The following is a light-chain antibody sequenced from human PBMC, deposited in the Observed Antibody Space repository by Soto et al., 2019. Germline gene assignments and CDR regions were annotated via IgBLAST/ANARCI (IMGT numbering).Light chain of an antibody. CDR3: QQYHSSST. CDR2: QAS. V-gene: IGKV1-5*03. J-gene: IGKJ1*01. Sequence: DLQMTQSPFTLSASVGDRVTITCRASQSVSDWLAWYQQKPGKAPKVLIYQASTLESGVPSRFSGSGSGTEFTLTISSLQPDDFATYYCQQYHSSSTFGQGTKVEIK. CDR1: QSVSDW.